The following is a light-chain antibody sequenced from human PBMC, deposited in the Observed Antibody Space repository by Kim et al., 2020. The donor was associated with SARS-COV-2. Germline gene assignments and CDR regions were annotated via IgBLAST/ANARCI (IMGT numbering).Light chain of an antibody. V-gene: IGKV1-27*01. Sequence: DIQMTQSPSSLSASAGDRVTITCRASQGISKDLAWYQQKPGNAPKLLIFAASALQSGVPTRFSGSGSGTDFTLTISSLQPEDVATYYCQKYNGAPWTFGQGTKVEI. CDR3: QKYNGAPWT. CDR2: AAS. J-gene: IGKJ1*01. CDR1: QGISKD.